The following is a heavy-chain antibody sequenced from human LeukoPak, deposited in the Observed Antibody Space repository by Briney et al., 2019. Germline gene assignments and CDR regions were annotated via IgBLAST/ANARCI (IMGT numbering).Heavy chain of an antibody. D-gene: IGHD3-10*01. V-gene: IGHV4-34*01. CDR1: GGSFSGYY. Sequence: SETLSLTCAVYGGSFSGYYWSWIRQPPGKGLEWIGEINHSGSTNYNPSLKSRVTISVDTSKNQFSLKLSSVTAADTAVYYCARHVPGGYYYGSGSQHFDYWGQGTLVTVSS. J-gene: IGHJ4*02. CDR3: ARHVPGGYYYGSGSQHFDY. CDR2: INHSGST.